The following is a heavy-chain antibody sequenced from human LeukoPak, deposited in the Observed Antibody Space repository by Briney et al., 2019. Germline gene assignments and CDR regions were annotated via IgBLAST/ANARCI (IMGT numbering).Heavy chain of an antibody. CDR2: INHNSGGT. Sequence: ASVKVSCKASGITFSGYYIHWVRQAPGQGLEGMGWINHNSGGTNYAQKFQGRVTMTRDTSISTVYMELSRLRSDDTAMYYCARSGYIYGNDYWGQGTLVTVSS. CDR1: GITFSGYY. D-gene: IGHD5-18*01. CDR3: ARSGYIYGNDY. J-gene: IGHJ4*02. V-gene: IGHV1-2*02.